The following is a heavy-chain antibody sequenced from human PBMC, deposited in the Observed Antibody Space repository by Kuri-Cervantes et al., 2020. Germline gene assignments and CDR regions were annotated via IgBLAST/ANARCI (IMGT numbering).Heavy chain of an antibody. V-gene: IGHV1-3*02. D-gene: IGHD4/OR15-4a*01. CDR1: GYTFTSYA. Sequence: ASVKVSCKASGYTFTSYAMHWVRQAPGQRLEWMGWSNAGNGNTKYSQEFQGRVTMTTDTSTSTAYMELRSLRSDDTAVYYCARGLVRMDVWGQGTTVTVSS. CDR2: SNAGNGNT. J-gene: IGHJ6*02. CDR3: ARGLVRMDV.